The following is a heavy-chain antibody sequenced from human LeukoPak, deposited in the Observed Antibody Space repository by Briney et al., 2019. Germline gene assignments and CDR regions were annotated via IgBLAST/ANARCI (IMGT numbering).Heavy chain of an antibody. CDR1: GGSISSYY. Sequence: SETLSLTCTVSGGSISSYYWSWIRQPPGKGLEWIGYIYYSGSTNYNPSLKSRVTISVDTSKNQFSLKLSSVTAADTAAFYCARGGSSGWLLDYWGQGTLVTVSS. CDR2: IYYSGST. J-gene: IGHJ4*02. CDR3: ARGGSSGWLLDY. V-gene: IGHV4-59*01. D-gene: IGHD6-19*01.